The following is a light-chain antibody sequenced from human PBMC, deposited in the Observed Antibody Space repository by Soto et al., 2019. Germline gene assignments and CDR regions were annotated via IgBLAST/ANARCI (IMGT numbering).Light chain of an antibody. CDR3: QQYDTYWT. V-gene: IGKV1-5*03. J-gene: IGKJ1*01. CDR2: KAS. CDR1: QSISNW. Sequence: DIQMTQSPSTLSASVVDRVIITCRASQSISNWLAWYQQKPGKAPNLLIYKASSLKSGVPSRFSGSGSGTEFTLTISSLQPDDFGTYYCQQYDTYWTFGQGTKVDIK.